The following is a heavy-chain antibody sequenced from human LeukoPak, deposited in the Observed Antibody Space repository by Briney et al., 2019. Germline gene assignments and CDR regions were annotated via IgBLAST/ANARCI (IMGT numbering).Heavy chain of an antibody. J-gene: IGHJ4*02. Sequence: PGGSLRLSCSASGXTVSSNYMTWVRQAPGKGLEWVSLIYSGGSTYYADSVKGRFTISRDNSKNTLYLQMNSLRPEDTAVYYCAGKDGYNLDYWGQGTLVTVSS. D-gene: IGHD5-24*01. V-gene: IGHV3-53*01. CDR1: GXTVSSNY. CDR2: IYSGGST. CDR3: AGKDGYNLDY.